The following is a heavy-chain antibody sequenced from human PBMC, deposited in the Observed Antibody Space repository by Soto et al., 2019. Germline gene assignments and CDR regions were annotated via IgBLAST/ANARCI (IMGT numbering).Heavy chain of an antibody. J-gene: IGHJ4*02. CDR1: GFTFSSYA. Sequence: PGGSLRLSCAASGFTFSSYAMTWVRQAPGKGLEWVSGISGTGVLMYYADSVKGRFSVSRDNSKNTLYLQMNSLGVEDTALYYCTKIRYRSGWTEDNWGQGTLVTVSS. V-gene: IGHV3-23*01. D-gene: IGHD6-19*01. CDR2: ISGTGVLM. CDR3: TKIRYRSGWTEDN.